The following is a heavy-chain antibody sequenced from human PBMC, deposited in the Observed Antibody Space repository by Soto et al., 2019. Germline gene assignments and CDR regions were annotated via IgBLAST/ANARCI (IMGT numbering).Heavy chain of an antibody. CDR3: ARCGMTMAWNSSYHGIDA. CDR2: IIPTGST. V-gene: IGHV4-34*12. CDR1: GASVSGQY. Sequence: SETLSLTCAVSGASVSGQYWSWIRQPPGKGLEWVGEIIPTGSTTYNPSLTSRLSFSLDTSKNHFSLNRSPVSVADTAVYYCARCGMTMAWNSSYHGIDAWGQGTTVTASS. D-gene: IGHD3-10*01. J-gene: IGHJ6*02.